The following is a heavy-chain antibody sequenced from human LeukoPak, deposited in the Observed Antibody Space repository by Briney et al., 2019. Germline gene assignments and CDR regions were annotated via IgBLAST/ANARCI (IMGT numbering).Heavy chain of an antibody. D-gene: IGHD6-19*01. CDR1: GYTFTGYY. Sequence: ASVKVSCKASGYTFTGYYMHRVRQAPGQGLEWMGWINPNSGGTNYAQKFQGRVTMTRDTSISTAYMELSRLRSDDTAVYYCARELAVAGTYPYYYYGMDVWGQGTTVTVSS. CDR3: ARELAVAGTYPYYYYGMDV. J-gene: IGHJ6*02. V-gene: IGHV1-2*02. CDR2: INPNSGGT.